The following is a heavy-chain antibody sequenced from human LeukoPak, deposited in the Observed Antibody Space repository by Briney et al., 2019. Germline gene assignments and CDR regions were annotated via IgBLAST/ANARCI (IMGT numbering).Heavy chain of an antibody. J-gene: IGHJ4*02. D-gene: IGHD3-3*01. CDR1: GFTFSSYW. CDR3: ARGINFGYFDY. CDR2: IKQDGSEK. Sequence: RPGGSLRLSRAASGFTFSSYWMSWVRQAPGKGLEWVANIKQDGSEKYYVDSVKGRFTISRDNAKNSLYLQMNSLRAEDTAVYYCARGINFGYFDYWGQGTLVTVSS. V-gene: IGHV3-7*01.